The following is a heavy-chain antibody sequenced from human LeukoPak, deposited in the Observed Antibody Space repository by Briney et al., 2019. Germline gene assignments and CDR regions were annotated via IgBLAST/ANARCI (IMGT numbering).Heavy chain of an antibody. D-gene: IGHD3-3*01. CDR1: GGTFSSYA. CDR3: ARVGVYQYDFWGGYYGY. Sequence: ASVKVSCKASGGTFSSYAISWVRQAPGQGLEWMGGIIPIFGTANYAQKFQGRVTITADESTSTAYMELSSLRSEDTAVYYCARVGVYQYDFWGGYYGYWGQGTLVTVSS. CDR2: IIPIFGTA. V-gene: IGHV1-69*13. J-gene: IGHJ4*02.